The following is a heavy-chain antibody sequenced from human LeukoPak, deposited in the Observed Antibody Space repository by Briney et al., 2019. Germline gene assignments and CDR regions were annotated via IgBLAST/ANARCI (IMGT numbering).Heavy chain of an antibody. J-gene: IGHJ4*02. CDR1: GFTFSSYA. Sequence: GRSLRLSCAASGFTFSSYAMHWVRQAPGKGLEWVAVISYDGSNKYYADSVKGRFTISRDNSKNTLYLQMNSLRAEDTAVYYCARVSVITQYNGSPDYFASWGQGTLLTVSS. CDR3: ARVSVITQYNGSPDYFAS. CDR2: ISYDGSNK. D-gene: IGHD1-26*01. V-gene: IGHV3-30*04.